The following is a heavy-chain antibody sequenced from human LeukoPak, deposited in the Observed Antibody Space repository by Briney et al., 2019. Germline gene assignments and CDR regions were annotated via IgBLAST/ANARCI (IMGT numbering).Heavy chain of an antibody. Sequence: QTLSLTCAISGDSVSSNSAAWNWIRKSPSRGLEWLGRTYYRSKWHSDYSPSVQSRITVNSDTSKNQFSLQLNSVTPEDTAVYYCVRESAYDSGWVPRWFDPWGQGTLVTVSS. J-gene: IGHJ5*02. CDR1: GDSVSSNSAA. D-gene: IGHD6-19*01. CDR3: VRESAYDSGWVPRWFDP. CDR2: TYYRSKWHS. V-gene: IGHV6-1*01.